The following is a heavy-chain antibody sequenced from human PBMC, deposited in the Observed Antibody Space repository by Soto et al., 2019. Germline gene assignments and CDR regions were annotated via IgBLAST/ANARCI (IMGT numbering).Heavy chain of an antibody. CDR2: ISGSGGTT. Sequence: GGSLRLSCAASGFTFSSYAMSWVRQAPGKGLEWVSAISGSGGTTYSADSVRGRFTISRDNSKNTLYLQMNSLRAEDTAVYYCALLPLRYCSSTSCPLGSNYYYGMDVWGQGTTVTVSS. V-gene: IGHV3-23*01. J-gene: IGHJ6*02. CDR3: ALLPLRYCSSTSCPLGSNYYYGMDV. CDR1: GFTFSSYA. D-gene: IGHD2-2*01.